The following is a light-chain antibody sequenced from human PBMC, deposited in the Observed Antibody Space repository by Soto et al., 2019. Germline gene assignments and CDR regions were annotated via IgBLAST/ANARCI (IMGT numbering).Light chain of an antibody. Sequence: QSALTQPASVSGSPGQSITISCTGTSSDVGAYNYVSWFQQHPGKAPRLIIYDVSNRPSGVSNRFSGYKSGNTASLTISGLKAEDGADYYCSSYTTSTSGVFGERTKLTVL. V-gene: IGLV2-14*01. CDR2: DVS. J-gene: IGLJ3*02. CDR1: SSDVGAYNY. CDR3: SSYTTSTSGV.